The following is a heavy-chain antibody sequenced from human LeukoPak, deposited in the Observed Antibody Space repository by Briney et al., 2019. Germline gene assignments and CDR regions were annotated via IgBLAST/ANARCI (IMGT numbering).Heavy chain of an antibody. Sequence: GGSLRLSCAASGFTFSDYYMSWIRQAPGKGLEWVSYISSNSSYTNYADSVKGRFTISRDNAKSSLYLQMNGLSAVDTAVYYCARHGLYDSSDFWTFQHWGQGTLVTVSS. CDR3: ARHGLYDSSDFWTFQH. J-gene: IGHJ1*01. CDR1: GFTFSDYY. D-gene: IGHD3-22*01. CDR2: ISSNSSYT. V-gene: IGHV3-11*06.